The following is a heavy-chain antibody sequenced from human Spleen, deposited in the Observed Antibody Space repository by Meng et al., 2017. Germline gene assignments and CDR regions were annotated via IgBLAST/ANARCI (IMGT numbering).Heavy chain of an antibody. Sequence: QVQLQESGPGLVKPSQTLSLTCTVSVGAIINGDNYWSWIRQPPGKGLEWIGYTYYSGNTYYNPSLKSRVAMSVDTSKNQFYLRLSSVTAADTAVYYCARGGGFDYWGQGTLVTVSS. CDR1: VGAIINGDNY. J-gene: IGHJ4*02. V-gene: IGHV4-30-4*01. D-gene: IGHD3-16*01. CDR2: TYYSGNT. CDR3: ARGGGFDY.